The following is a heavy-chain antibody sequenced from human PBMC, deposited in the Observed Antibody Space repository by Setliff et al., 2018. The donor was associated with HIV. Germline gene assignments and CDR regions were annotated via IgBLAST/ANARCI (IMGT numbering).Heavy chain of an antibody. D-gene: IGHD1-1*01. CDR3: ATGRLYYYMDV. CDR2: ISYSGST. Sequence: SETLSLTCTVSGGSISSGGYYWGWIRQHPGGGLDWIGYISYSGSTFYDPSLKSRVTMSLDTSYNQFSLKLNSVTAAYTAVYYCATGRLYYYMDVWGKGTTVTVSS. J-gene: IGHJ6*03. CDR1: GGSISSGGYY. V-gene: IGHV4-31*03.